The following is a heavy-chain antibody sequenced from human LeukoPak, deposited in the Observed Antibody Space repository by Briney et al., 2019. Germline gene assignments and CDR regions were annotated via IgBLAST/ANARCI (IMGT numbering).Heavy chain of an antibody. CDR1: SGSISGYY. CDR3: ARAEYYFDH. J-gene: IGHJ4*02. V-gene: IGHV4-59*01. Sequence: SETLSLTCTVSSGSISGYYWSSIRQPPGKVLEWIGYIYYSGSSNYNPSLKSRVTMSVDTSKKQFSLRVSSVTAADTAVYYCARAEYYFDHWGQGTLVTVSS. CDR2: IYYSGSS. D-gene: IGHD3-10*01.